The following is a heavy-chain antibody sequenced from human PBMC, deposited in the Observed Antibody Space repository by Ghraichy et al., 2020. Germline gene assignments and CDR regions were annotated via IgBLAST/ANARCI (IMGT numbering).Heavy chain of an antibody. J-gene: IGHJ4*02. CDR2: VNPISTNS. Sequence: ASVKVSCKASGYTFTNYDISWVRQASGKGPEWMGWVNPISTNSGYAQNFEGRVSLTSDTSTSTAYMELHGLRSDDTAIYYCARALRNHLLSDYWGQGTLVTVSS. V-gene: IGHV1-8*02. CDR3: ARALRNHLLSDY. CDR1: GYTFTNYD. D-gene: IGHD1-14*01.